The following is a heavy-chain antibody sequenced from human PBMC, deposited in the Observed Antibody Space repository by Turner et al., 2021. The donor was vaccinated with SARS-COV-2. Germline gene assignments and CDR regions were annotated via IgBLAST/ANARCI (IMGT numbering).Heavy chain of an antibody. V-gene: IGHV4-39*01. CDR3: ARLYHHDTSGVDF. CDR2: FSYSGST. CDR1: GDYITSTNFF. D-gene: IGHD3-22*01. J-gene: IGHJ4*02. Sequence: QVPLQNSAPGLGNPSETLSLSCPLPGDYITSTNFFWGWIRQSPGKGLEWMGTFSYSGSTFYNPSFKGRVTMSADPSKRQFFLRLTSVTAADTAVYYCARLYHHDTSGVDFWGQGTQVTVSS.